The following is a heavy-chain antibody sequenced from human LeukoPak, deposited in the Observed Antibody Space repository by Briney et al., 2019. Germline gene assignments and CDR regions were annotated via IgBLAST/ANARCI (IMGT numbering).Heavy chain of an antibody. Sequence: GASVKVSCKASGYTFTGYYVHWVRQAPGQGLEWMGWINPNSGGTNYAQKFQGRVTMTRDTSISTAYMELSRLRSDDTAVYYCARDREMATTERYNWFDPWGQGTLVTVSS. J-gene: IGHJ5*02. D-gene: IGHD5-24*01. CDR3: ARDREMATTERYNWFDP. V-gene: IGHV1-2*02. CDR2: INPNSGGT. CDR1: GYTFTGYY.